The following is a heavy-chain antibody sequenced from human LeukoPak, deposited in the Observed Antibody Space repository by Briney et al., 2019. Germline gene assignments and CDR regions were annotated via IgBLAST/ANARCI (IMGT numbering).Heavy chain of an antibody. CDR1: GGTFSSYA. J-gene: IGHJ1*01. V-gene: IGHV1-69*04. D-gene: IGHD2-2*02. CDR2: IIPILGIA. CDR3: ASGPCSSTSCYRSAEYFQH. Sequence: SVKVSCKASGGTFSSYAISWVRQAPGQGLEWMGRIIPILGIANYAQKFQGRVTITADKSTSTAYMELSSLRSEDTDVYYCASGPCSSTSCYRSAEYFQHWGQGTPVTVSS.